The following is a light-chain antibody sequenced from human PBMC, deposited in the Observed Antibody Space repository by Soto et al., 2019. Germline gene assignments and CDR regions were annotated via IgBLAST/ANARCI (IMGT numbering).Light chain of an antibody. CDR3: PHYSTWLWT. Sequence: EIVMTQSPATLSVSPGERATLSCRASQSVSSKLAWYQQKPGQGPRLLIYGASSRATGIPARFSGSGSGTEFTLTISILQSEDLAVYYCPHYSTWLWTFGQGTKVEIK. CDR2: GAS. J-gene: IGKJ1*01. V-gene: IGKV3-15*01. CDR1: QSVSSK.